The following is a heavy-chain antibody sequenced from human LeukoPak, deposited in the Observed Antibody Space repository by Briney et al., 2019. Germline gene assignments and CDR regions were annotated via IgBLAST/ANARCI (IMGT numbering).Heavy chain of an antibody. V-gene: IGHV3-53*01. J-gene: IGHJ6*02. CDR1: GFTVSSNY. Sequence: PGGSLRLSCAASGFTVSSNYMSWVRQAPGKGLEWVSVIYSGGSTYYADSVKSRFTISRDNSKNTLYLQMNSLRAEDTAVYYCARDRSVRGEVTGYGMDVWGQGTTVTVSS. CDR2: IYSGGST. CDR3: ARDRSVRGEVTGYGMDV. D-gene: IGHD3-10*01.